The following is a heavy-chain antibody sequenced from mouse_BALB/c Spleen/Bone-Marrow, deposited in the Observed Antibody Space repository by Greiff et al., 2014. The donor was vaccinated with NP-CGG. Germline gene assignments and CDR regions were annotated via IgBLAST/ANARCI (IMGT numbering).Heavy chain of an antibody. CDR2: INPSNGGT. J-gene: IGHJ4*01. Sequence: VQLQQSGAELAKPGASVKLSCKASGYTFTSYYMYWVKQRPGQGLEWTGEINPSNGGTNFNEKFKSKATLTVDKSSSTAYMQLSSLTSEDSAVYYCTRGRRDAMDYWGQGTSVTVSS. V-gene: IGHV1S81*02. CDR3: TRGRRDAMDY. CDR1: GYTFTSYY.